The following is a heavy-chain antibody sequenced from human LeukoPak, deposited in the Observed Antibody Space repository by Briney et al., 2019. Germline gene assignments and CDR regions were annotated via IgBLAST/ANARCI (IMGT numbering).Heavy chain of an antibody. CDR1: GYTFTGYY. CDR2: INPNSGGT. Sequence: ASVKVSCKASGYTFTGYYMHWVRQAPGQGLEWMGWINPNSGGTNYAQKFQGRVTMTRDTSISTAYMELSRLRSDDTAVYYCARSYSSGWYAGAFDYWGRGTLVTVSS. D-gene: IGHD6-19*01. V-gene: IGHV1-2*02. CDR3: ARSYSSGWYAGAFDY. J-gene: IGHJ4*02.